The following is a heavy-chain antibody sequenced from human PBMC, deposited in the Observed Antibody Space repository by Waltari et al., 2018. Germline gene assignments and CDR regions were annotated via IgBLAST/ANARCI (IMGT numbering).Heavy chain of an antibody. CDR1: GFTFSSYS. Sequence: EVQLVESGGGLVKPGGSLRLSCAASGFTFSSYSMNWVRQAPGKGLEWVSSISSRSSYIYYADSVKGRFTIARDNAKNSLYLQMNSLRAEDTAVYYCARSGYSSGWLADPEYFQHWGQGTLVTVSS. CDR3: ARSGYSSGWLADPEYFQH. J-gene: IGHJ1*01. V-gene: IGHV3-21*01. D-gene: IGHD6-19*01. CDR2: ISSRSSYI.